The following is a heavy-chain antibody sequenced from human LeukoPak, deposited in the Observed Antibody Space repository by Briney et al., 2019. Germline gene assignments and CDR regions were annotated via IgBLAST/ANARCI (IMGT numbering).Heavy chain of an antibody. CDR1: GFTFSSYE. V-gene: IGHV3-48*03. CDR3: ASKDKWVY. Sequence: GGSLRLSCAASGFTFSSYEMNWVRQAPGKGLEWVSYISSSGGTIYYADSVKGRFTISRDNAKNSLYLQMNSVRAEDTAVYYCASKDKWVYWGQGTLVTVSS. J-gene: IGHJ4*02. CDR2: ISSSGGTI. D-gene: IGHD2-8*01.